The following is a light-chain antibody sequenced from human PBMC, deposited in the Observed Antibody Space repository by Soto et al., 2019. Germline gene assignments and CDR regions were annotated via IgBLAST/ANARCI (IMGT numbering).Light chain of an antibody. Sequence: EIQLTQSPGTLSVSLGDRATLSCRASQSVSSSYLAWYQQKPGQAPRLLIYGASSRATGIPDRFSGSRSGTDFTLTISRLEPEDFAVYYCQHCVTSPITFGQGTRLEIK. J-gene: IGKJ5*01. V-gene: IGKV3-20*01. CDR1: QSVSSSY. CDR2: GAS. CDR3: QHCVTSPIT.